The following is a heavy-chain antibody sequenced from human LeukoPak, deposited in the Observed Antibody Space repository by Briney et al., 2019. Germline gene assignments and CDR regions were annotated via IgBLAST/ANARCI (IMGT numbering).Heavy chain of an antibody. Sequence: ASVKVSCKASGYTFTGYYMHWVRQAPGQGLEWMGWINPNSGVTNYAQKFQGRVTMTRDTSISTAYMELSRLRSDDTAVYYCARVAMVRGVIITYFDYWGQGTLVTVSS. V-gene: IGHV1-2*02. CDR1: GYTFTGYY. CDR2: INPNSGVT. J-gene: IGHJ4*02. CDR3: ARVAMVRGVIITYFDY. D-gene: IGHD3-10*01.